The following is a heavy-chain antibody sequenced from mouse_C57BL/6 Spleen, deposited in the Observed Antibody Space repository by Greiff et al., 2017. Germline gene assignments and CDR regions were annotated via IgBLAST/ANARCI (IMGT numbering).Heavy chain of an antibody. V-gene: IGHV5-6*01. D-gene: IGHD1-1*01. CDR2: ISSGGSYT. J-gene: IGHJ2*01. Sequence: EVKVVESGGDLVKPGGSLKLSCAASGFTFSSYGMSWVRQTPDKRLEWVATISSGGSYTYYPDSVKGRVTISRDNAKNTLYLQMSSLKSEDTAMYYCARHEDYYGSRYYFDYWGQGTTLTVSS. CDR3: ARHEDYYGSRYYFDY. CDR1: GFTFSSYG.